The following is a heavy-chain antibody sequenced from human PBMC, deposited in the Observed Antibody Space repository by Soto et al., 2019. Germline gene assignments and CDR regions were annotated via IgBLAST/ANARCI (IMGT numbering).Heavy chain of an antibody. V-gene: IGHV3-21*01. Sequence: PGGSLSLSCAASGFTFSSYSMNWVRQAPGKGLEWVSSISSSSSYIYYADSVKGRFTISRDNAKNSLYLQMNSLRADDTAVYYCARGLYGSGSYSPDYWGQGTLVTVSS. CDR3: ARGLYGSGSYSPDY. D-gene: IGHD3-10*01. CDR2: ISSSSSYI. J-gene: IGHJ4*02. CDR1: GFTFSSYS.